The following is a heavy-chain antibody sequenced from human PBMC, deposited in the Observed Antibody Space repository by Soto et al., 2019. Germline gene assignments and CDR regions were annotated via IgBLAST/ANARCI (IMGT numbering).Heavy chain of an antibody. CDR3: ARNALYCSGGSCYFNYFFYYMDV. V-gene: IGHV3-7*01. CDR2: IRQDGSEK. J-gene: IGHJ6*03. Sequence: GGSLRLSCAASGFTFSIYWMAWVRQAPGKGLEWVANIRQDGSEKYYVDSVKGRFTISRDNAENSLYLQVYSLRAEDTAVYYCARNALYCSGGSCYFNYFFYYMDVWGKGTTVTVSS. D-gene: IGHD2-15*01. CDR1: GFTFSIYW.